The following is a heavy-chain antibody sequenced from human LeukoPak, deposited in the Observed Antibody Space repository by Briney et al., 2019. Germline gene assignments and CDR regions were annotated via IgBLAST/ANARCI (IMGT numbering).Heavy chain of an antibody. Sequence: SETLSLTCTVSGGSISSYYWSWIRQPAGKGLEWIGRIYTSGSTNYNPSLKSRVTMSVDTSKNQFSLKLSSVTAADTAVYYCARDNSPAGPNWFDPWGQGTLVTVSS. J-gene: IGHJ5*02. CDR2: IYTSGST. V-gene: IGHV4-4*07. CDR3: ARDNSPAGPNWFDP. D-gene: IGHD2-2*01. CDR1: GGSISSYY.